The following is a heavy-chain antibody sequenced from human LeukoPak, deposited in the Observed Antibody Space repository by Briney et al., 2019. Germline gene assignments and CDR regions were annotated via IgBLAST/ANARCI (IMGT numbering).Heavy chain of an antibody. Sequence: SETLSLTCIVSGGSLSISSYYWGWIRRPPGKGLEWIGTIYHSGSTYYNPSLKSRVTISVDTSKKQFSLKLSSVTAADTAVYYCARGLDCGGGSCFPFDYWGQGTLVTVSS. CDR3: ARGLDCGGGSCFPFDY. CDR1: GGSLSISSYY. V-gene: IGHV4-39*01. D-gene: IGHD2-15*01. J-gene: IGHJ4*02. CDR2: IYHSGST.